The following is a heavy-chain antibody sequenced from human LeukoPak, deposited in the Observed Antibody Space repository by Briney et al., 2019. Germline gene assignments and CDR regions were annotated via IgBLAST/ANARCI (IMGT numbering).Heavy chain of an antibody. D-gene: IGHD3-10*01. J-gene: IGHJ5*02. CDR2: INHSGST. V-gene: IGHV4-34*01. CDR1: GGSFSGYY. Sequence: SETLSLTCAVYGGSFSGYYWSWIRQPPGKGLEWIGEINHSGSTNYNPSLKSRVTISVDTSKNQFSLKLSSVTAADTAVYCCARAKVVRGVIIINWFDPWGQGTLVTVSS. CDR3: ARAKVVRGVIIINWFDP.